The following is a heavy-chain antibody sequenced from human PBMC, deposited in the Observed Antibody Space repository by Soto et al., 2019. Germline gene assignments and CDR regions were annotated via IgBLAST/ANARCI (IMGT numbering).Heavy chain of an antibody. Sequence: QVQLVQSGGEVKKPGASVKVSCKTSGYTFTTYGISWVRQAPGQGLEWVGWISAYSGKTHYAQKFQGKVTITTDTSTNTAYLELRSLRSEATAVYYCARDPYLGDHQYWGQGTLVTVSS. CDR2: ISAYSGKT. J-gene: IGHJ4*02. D-gene: IGHD3-16*01. CDR1: GYTFTTYG. V-gene: IGHV1-18*01. CDR3: ARDPYLGDHQY.